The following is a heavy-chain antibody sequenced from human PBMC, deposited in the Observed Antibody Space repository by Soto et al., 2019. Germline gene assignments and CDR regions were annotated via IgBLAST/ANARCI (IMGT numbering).Heavy chain of an antibody. Sequence: QVQLQESGPGLVTPSETLSLTCTVSGGSVSSGSYYWSWIRQPPGKGLEWIGYIYYSGSTNYNPCLKSRVTISVAKSENQFSLKLSSVTAADTAVDYCARCIEGWYQGSYYYGMDVWCQGTTVTVSS. D-gene: IGHD6-19*01. CDR1: GGSVSSGSYY. CDR3: ARCIEGWYQGSYYYGMDV. V-gene: IGHV4-61*01. CDR2: IYYSGST. J-gene: IGHJ6*02.